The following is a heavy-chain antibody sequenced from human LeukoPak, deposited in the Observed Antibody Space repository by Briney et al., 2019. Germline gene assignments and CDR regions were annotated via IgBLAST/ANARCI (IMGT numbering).Heavy chain of an antibody. J-gene: IGHJ4*02. CDR2: IGGSDGST. CDR1: GFTFNNYY. V-gene: IGHV3-23*01. Sequence: GGSLTLSCVASGFTFNNYYMIWVRQAPGKGLECVSTIGGSDGSTYYAASVKGRFTISRDNAKNTQSLQMSSLRTEDTAIYYCVKDRYVARGDYLDFWGQGTLVTVSS. CDR3: VKDRYVARGDYLDF. D-gene: IGHD3-10*01.